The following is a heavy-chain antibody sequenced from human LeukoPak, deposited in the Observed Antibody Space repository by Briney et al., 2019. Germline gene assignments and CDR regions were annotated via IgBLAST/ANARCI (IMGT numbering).Heavy chain of an antibody. CDR3: ASPRVGATAFDI. D-gene: IGHD1-26*01. CDR1: GYSFTTYW. Sequence: GESLKISCKGSGYSFTTYWIGWVRQMPGKGLGYMGIINPGDSDTRYSTSFEGQVTISVDKSISTAYLQWSSLKASDTAMYYCASPRVGATAFDIWGQGTLVTVSS. CDR2: INPGDSDT. J-gene: IGHJ3*02. V-gene: IGHV5-51*01.